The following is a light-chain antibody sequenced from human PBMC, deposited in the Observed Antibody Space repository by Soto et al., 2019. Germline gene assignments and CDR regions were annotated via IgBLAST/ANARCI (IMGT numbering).Light chain of an antibody. J-gene: IGKJ1*01. CDR2: SAN. V-gene: IGKV1-17*03. Sequence: DIQMTQSPSDMSASVGDRVTITCRASQDISNFLVWLQQRPGKVPKRLMYSANRLESGVPSRFSGSGSGTEFTLTISSLQPEDFATYYCLQHKSYPRTFGQGTKV. CDR1: QDISNF. CDR3: LQHKSYPRT.